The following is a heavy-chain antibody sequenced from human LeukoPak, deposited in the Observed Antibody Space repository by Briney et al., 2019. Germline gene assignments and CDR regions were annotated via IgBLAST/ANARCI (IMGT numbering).Heavy chain of an antibody. CDR1: GGSISSYY. CDR3: ARRSSIMGSYLYYFDY. Sequence: SETLSLTCTVSGGSISSYYWSWIRQPPGKGLEWIGYIYYSGSTNYNPSLKSRVTISVDTSKNQFSLKLSSVTAADTAVYYCARRSSIMGSYLYYFDYWAQGTLVTVSS. J-gene: IGHJ4*02. CDR2: IYYSGST. V-gene: IGHV4-59*01. D-gene: IGHD1-26*01.